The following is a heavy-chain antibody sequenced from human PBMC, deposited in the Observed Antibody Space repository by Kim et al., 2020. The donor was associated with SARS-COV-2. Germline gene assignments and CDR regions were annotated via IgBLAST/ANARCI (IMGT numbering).Heavy chain of an antibody. V-gene: IGHV3-66*01. Sequence: GGSLRLSCAASGFTVSSNYMSWVRQAPGKGLEWVSVIYSGGSTYYADSVKGRFTISRDNSKNTLYLQMNSLRAEDTAVYYCARDRGPEDFGVVSYYYMDVWGKGTTVTVSS. D-gene: IGHD3-3*01. CDR1: GFTVSSNY. CDR2: IYSGGST. J-gene: IGHJ6*03. CDR3: ARDRGPEDFGVVSYYYMDV.